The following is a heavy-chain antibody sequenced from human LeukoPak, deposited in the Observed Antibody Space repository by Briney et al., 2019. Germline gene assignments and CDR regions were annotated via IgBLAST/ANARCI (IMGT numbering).Heavy chain of an antibody. Sequence: SETLSLTCTVSGGSISSYYWRWIRQPAGKGLEWIGRIYTSGSTNYNPSLKSRVTMSVDTSKNQFSLKLSSVTAADTAVYYCARDWWFADSSWVVWGKGPTVTVSS. CDR1: GGSISSYY. V-gene: IGHV4-4*07. D-gene: IGHD6-13*01. CDR3: ARDWWFADSSWVV. CDR2: IYTSGST. J-gene: IGHJ6*04.